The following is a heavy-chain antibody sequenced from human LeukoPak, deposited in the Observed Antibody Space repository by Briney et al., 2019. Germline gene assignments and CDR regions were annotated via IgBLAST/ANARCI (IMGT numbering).Heavy chain of an antibody. V-gene: IGHV1-8*01. Sequence: ASVKVSCKASGYTFTDYYMHWMRQAPGQGLQWMGWMSSKSGHTAYAQKFQGRVIFTRNISISTAYMEVSSLTSEDTAVYYCAKGRASAGGYSGYDWGDWFDPWGQGTLVTVSS. CDR3: AKGRASAGGYSGYDWGDWFDP. CDR2: MSSKSGHT. J-gene: IGHJ5*02. D-gene: IGHD5-12*01. CDR1: GYTFTDYY.